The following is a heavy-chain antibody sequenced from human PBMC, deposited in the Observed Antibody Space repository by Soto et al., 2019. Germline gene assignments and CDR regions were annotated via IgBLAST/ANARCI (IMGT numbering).Heavy chain of an antibody. D-gene: IGHD3-10*01. Sequence: GGSLRLSCAASGFTFSSYDMHWVRQATGKGLEWVSAIGTAGDTYYPGSVKGRFTISRENAKNSLYLQMNSLRAGDTAVYYCARGRYGSGSYYSKHYYYYYYMDVWGKGTTVTVSS. CDR1: GFTFSSYD. CDR3: ARGRYGSGSYYSKHYYYYYYMDV. CDR2: IGTAGDT. J-gene: IGHJ6*03. V-gene: IGHV3-13*01.